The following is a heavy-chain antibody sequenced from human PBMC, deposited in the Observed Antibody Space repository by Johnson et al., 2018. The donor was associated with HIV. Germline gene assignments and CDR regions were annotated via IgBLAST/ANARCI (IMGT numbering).Heavy chain of an antibody. Sequence: VQLVESGGGLVQPGRSLRLSCAASGFTFHDYAMHWVRQVPGKGLEWVSGISWNSGSIGYADSVTGRFTISRDNAKNSLYLQMNSLRTEDTALYYCAKEQQLYAFDIWGQGTMVTVSS. CDR1: GFTFHDYA. J-gene: IGHJ3*02. CDR3: AKEQQLYAFDI. CDR2: ISWNSGSI. D-gene: IGHD6-13*01. V-gene: IGHV3-9*01.